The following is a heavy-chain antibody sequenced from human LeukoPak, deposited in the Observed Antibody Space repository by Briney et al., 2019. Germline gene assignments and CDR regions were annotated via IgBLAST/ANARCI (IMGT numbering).Heavy chain of an antibody. D-gene: IGHD6-13*01. CDR3: AREQLVEVYNWFDP. J-gene: IGHJ5*02. V-gene: IGHV4-59*01. CDR1: GGSISSYY. CDR2: IYYSGST. Sequence: SETLSLTCTVSGGSISSYYWSWIRQPPGKGLEWIGYIYYSGSTNYNPSLKSRVTISVDTSKNQFSLKLSSVTAADTAVYYCAREQLVEVYNWFDPWGQGTLVTVSS.